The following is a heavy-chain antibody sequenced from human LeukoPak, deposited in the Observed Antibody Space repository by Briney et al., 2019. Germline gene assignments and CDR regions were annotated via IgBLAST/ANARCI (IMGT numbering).Heavy chain of an antibody. CDR3: TTDTENWNDGGWFDP. CDR1: GFIFTNAW. J-gene: IGHJ5*02. D-gene: IGHD1-1*01. V-gene: IGHV3-15*01. Sequence: GGSLRLSCAASGFIFTNAWMSWVRQAPGKGLEWVGRIKSKTDGGTTDYAAPVKGRFTISRDDSKNTLYVQMNSLKTEDTAVYYCTTDTENWNDGGWFDPWGQGTLVTVSS. CDR2: IKSKTDGGTT.